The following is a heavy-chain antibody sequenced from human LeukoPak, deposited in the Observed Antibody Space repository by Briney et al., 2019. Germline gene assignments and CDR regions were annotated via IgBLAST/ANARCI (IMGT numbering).Heavy chain of an antibody. J-gene: IGHJ4*02. V-gene: IGHV3-30-3*01. CDR3: AREQGGYYDSSGPRFDY. CDR1: GFTFSSYA. Sequence: PGGSLRLSCAASGFTFSSYAMHWVRQAPGKGLEWVAVISYDGSNKYYADSVKGRFTISRDNSKNTLYLQMNSLRAEDTAVYYCAREQGGYYDSSGPRFDYWGQGTLVTVSS. D-gene: IGHD3-22*01. CDR2: ISYDGSNK.